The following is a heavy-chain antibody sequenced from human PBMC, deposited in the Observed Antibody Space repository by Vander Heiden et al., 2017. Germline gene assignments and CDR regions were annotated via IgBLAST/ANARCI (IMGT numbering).Heavy chain of an antibody. CDR1: GGTFSSYA. D-gene: IGHD2-2*01. J-gene: IGHJ6*02. CDR2: IIPIFGTA. V-gene: IGHV1-69*01. CDR3: ATVDGDIVVVPAPFDRPYYYYGMDV. Sequence: QVQLVQSGAEVKKPASSVKVSCEASGGTFSSYAINWVRQAPGQGREWMGGIIPIFGTAKYAQKFQGRVTITADESTSTAYMELSSLRSEDTAVYYCATVDGDIVVVPAPFDRPYYYYGMDVWGQGTTVTVSS.